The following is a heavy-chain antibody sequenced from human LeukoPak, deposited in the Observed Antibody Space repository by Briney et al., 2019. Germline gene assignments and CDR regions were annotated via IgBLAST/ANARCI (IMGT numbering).Heavy chain of an antibody. CDR3: ASGVYNWNDRLNDY. D-gene: IGHD1-1*01. CDR1: GFTFSSHA. CDR2: ISYDGSNK. V-gene: IGHV3-30-3*01. Sequence: PGGSLRLSCAASGFTFSSHAMHWVRQAPGKGLEWVAVISYDGSNKYYADSVKGRFTISRDNSKNTLYLQMNSLRAEDTAVYYCASGVYNWNDRLNDYWGQGTLVTVSS. J-gene: IGHJ4*02.